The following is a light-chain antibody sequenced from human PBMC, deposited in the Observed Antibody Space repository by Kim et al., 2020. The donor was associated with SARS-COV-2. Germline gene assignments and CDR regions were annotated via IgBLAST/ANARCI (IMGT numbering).Light chain of an antibody. J-gene: IGKJ5*01. CDR1: QIRVYSDGNTC. V-gene: IGKV2-30*01. CDR3: MQGTHWPLT. Sequence: PSSNPFRVCQIRVYSDGNTCFDWFQQRPGHAPRLLIYWVSNRDSGAPDRFSGSGSGTDFTLKISRVEAEHVGVYYCMQGTHWPLTFGQGTRLEIK. CDR2: WVS.